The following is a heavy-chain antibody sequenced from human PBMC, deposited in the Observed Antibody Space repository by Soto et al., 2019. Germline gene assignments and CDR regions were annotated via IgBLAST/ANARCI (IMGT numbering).Heavy chain of an antibody. J-gene: IGHJ4*02. CDR3: ARGQAYCGGDCHYYFDY. CDR1: GGSFRGYY. V-gene: IGHV4-34*01. CDR2: INHSGST. D-gene: IGHD2-21*02. Sequence: SQTLSLTCAVYGGSFRGYYWSWIRQPPGKGLEWIGEINHSGSTNYNPSLKSRVTISVDTSKNQFSLKLSSVTAADTAVYYCARGQAYCGGDCHYYFDYWGQVTLVTVSS.